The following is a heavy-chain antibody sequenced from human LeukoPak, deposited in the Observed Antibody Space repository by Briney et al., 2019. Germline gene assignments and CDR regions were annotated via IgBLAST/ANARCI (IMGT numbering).Heavy chain of an antibody. CDR2: ISYDGSNK. CDR1: GFTFSSYG. Sequence: GGSLRLSCAASGFTFSSYGMHWVRQAPGKGLEWVAVISYDGSNKYYADSVKGRFTISRDNSKNTLYLQMNSLRAEDTAVYYCAKVEVEMATITGIDYWGQGTLVTVSS. V-gene: IGHV3-30*18. D-gene: IGHD5-24*01. CDR3: AKVEVEMATITGIDY. J-gene: IGHJ4*02.